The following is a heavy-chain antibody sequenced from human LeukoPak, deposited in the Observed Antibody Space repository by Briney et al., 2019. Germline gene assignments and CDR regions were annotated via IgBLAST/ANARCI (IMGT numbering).Heavy chain of an antibody. Sequence: SVKVSCKASGGTFSSYAISWVRQAPGQGLEWMGGIIPIFGTANYAQKFQGRVTITADKSTSTAYMELSSLRSEDTAVYYCARDCSSTSCYLGRSKYNWFDPWGQGTLVTVSS. CDR1: GGTFSSYA. D-gene: IGHD2-2*01. V-gene: IGHV1-69*06. CDR2: IIPIFGTA. CDR3: ARDCSSTSCYLGRSKYNWFDP. J-gene: IGHJ5*02.